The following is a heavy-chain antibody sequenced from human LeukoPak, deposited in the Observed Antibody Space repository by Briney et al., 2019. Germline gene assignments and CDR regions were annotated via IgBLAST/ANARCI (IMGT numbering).Heavy chain of an antibody. D-gene: IGHD1-26*01. V-gene: IGHV4-38-2*02. CDR2: IYHSGST. Sequence: PSQTLSLTCTVSGDSISSGYYWGWIRQPPGKGLEWIGSIYHSGSTYYNPSLKSRVTISVDTSKNQFSLKLSSVTAADTAVYYCARVGSYRPFYLFDIWGQGTMVTVSS. CDR1: GDSISSGYY. CDR3: ARVGSYRPFYLFDI. J-gene: IGHJ3*02.